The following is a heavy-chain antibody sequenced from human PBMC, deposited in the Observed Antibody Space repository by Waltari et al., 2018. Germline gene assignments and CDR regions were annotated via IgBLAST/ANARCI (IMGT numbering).Heavy chain of an antibody. V-gene: IGHV1-8*02. J-gene: IGHJ5*02. Sequence: QVQLLQSGAEVKKPGASVKVSCQASGYTFTTYEINWVRQASGQGLQWRGGMNPNMGDTGFAQRFQGRVTMTRDTSFNTAYMELSTLTSEDTALYYCARGRDVYAGFDYNWFDPWGPGTLVTVSS. CDR2: MNPNMGDT. CDR1: GYTFTTYE. CDR3: ARGRDVYAGFDYNWFDP. D-gene: IGHD5-12*01.